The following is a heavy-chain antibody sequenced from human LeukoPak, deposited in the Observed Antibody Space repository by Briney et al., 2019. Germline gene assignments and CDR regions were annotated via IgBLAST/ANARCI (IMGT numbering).Heavy chain of an antibody. V-gene: IGHV1-2*06. D-gene: IGHD6-13*01. CDR2: INPNSGGT. CDR3: AREASDGSSFDY. CDR1: GYTFTVYY. Sequence: VASVKVSCKASGYTFTVYYMHWVRQAPGQGLEWMGRINPNSGGTNYAQKFQGRVTMTRDTSISTAYMELSRLRSGDTAVYYCAREASDGSSFDYWGQGTLVTVSS. J-gene: IGHJ4*02.